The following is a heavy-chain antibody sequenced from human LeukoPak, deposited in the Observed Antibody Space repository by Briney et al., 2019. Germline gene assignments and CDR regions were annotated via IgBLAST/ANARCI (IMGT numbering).Heavy chain of an antibody. CDR1: GFTFSDYW. Sequence: RPGGSLRLSCAASGFTFSDYWMSWVRQAPGKGLEWVANIKGDGSEKYYVDSVKDRFTISRDNAKNTLYLQMNSLRVEDTAVYYCAKPYSSSDDDWFDPWGQGTLVTVSS. CDR2: IKGDGSEK. CDR3: AKPYSSSDDDWFDP. J-gene: IGHJ5*02. V-gene: IGHV3-7*03. D-gene: IGHD6-13*01.